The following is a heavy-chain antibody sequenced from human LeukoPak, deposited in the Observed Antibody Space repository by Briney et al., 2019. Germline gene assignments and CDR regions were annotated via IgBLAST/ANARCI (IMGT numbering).Heavy chain of an antibody. CDR3: ARDIEAAGLFLDY. D-gene: IGHD6-13*01. CDR1: GFTFSSYA. V-gene: IGHV3-23*01. J-gene: IGHJ4*02. CDR2: ISDNGGST. Sequence: GGSLRLSCAASGFTFSSYAMTWVRQAPGKGLEWVSTISDNGGSTYYADSVKGRFTNSRDNSKNSLYLQMNSLRAEDTAVYYCARDIEAAGLFLDYWGQGTLVTVSS.